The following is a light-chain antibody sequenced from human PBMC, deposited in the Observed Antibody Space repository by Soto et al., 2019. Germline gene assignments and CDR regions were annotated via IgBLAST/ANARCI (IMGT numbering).Light chain of an antibody. V-gene: IGKV1-39*01. CDR1: HSISNY. J-gene: IGKJ1*01. Sequence: DIQMTQSPSSLSASVGDSVTISCRAGHSISNYLNWYKQRPGSAPELLIYAASSLQSGVPSRFSGSGSGTDFSLTISSLEAEDFATYYCQQGYSTPWTCGKGTRVEI. CDR3: QQGYSTPWT. CDR2: AAS.